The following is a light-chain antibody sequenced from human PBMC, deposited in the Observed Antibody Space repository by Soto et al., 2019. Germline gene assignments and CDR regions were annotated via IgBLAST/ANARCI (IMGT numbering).Light chain of an antibody. Sequence: DIPMTQSPSTLSASVGDRVTITCRASQSISSWLAWYQQKPGKAPKLLIYDASSLESGVPSRFSGSGSGTEFTLTISSLQPDDFATYYCQQYNSYVYFGQGTKLEIK. J-gene: IGKJ2*01. CDR1: QSISSW. V-gene: IGKV1-5*01. CDR2: DAS. CDR3: QQYNSYVY.